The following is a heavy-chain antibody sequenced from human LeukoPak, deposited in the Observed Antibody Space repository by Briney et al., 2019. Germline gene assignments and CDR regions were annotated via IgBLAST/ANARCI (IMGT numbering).Heavy chain of an antibody. V-gene: IGHV3-23*01. CDR1: GFTFSSYA. Sequence: GGSLRLSCAASGFTFSSYAMSWVRQAPGKGLEWVSVISGSGGSTHYADSVKGRFTISRDNSKNTLYLQMNSLRAEDTPVYYCAKGVDSGGTCYSSMDYWGQGTLVTVSP. CDR3: AKGVDSGGTCYSSMDY. D-gene: IGHD2-15*01. CDR2: ISGSGGST. J-gene: IGHJ4*02.